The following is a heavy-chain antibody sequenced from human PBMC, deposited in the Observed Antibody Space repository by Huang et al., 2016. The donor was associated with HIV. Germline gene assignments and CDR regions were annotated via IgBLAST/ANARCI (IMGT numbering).Heavy chain of an antibody. J-gene: IGHJ6*03. CDR3: AKIGGSDYYYYYYMDV. CDR2: VYSDGNT. Sequence: EVQLVETGGGLIQPGGSLKLSCAASGFTASANYMSWVGQAPGKGLEWVSIVYSDGNTFYADSVKGRFIISRDNSKNTMYLQMTSLRAEDTAVYYCAKIGGSDYYYYYYMDVWGKGATVTVSS. V-gene: IGHV3-53*02. D-gene: IGHD3-16*01. CDR1: GFTASANY.